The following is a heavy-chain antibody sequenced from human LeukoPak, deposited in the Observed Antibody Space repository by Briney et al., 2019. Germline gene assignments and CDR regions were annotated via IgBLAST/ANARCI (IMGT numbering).Heavy chain of an antibody. J-gene: IGHJ4*02. Sequence: PGWSLRLSCAASGFTFDDYGMSWVRQAPGKGLEWVSGINWNGGSTGYADSVKGRFTISRDNAKNSLYLQMNSLRVEDTALYYCARGIRFLEWLSGFDYWGQGTLVTVSS. CDR2: INWNGGST. CDR1: GFTFDDYG. CDR3: ARGIRFLEWLSGFDY. V-gene: IGHV3-20*04. D-gene: IGHD3-3*01.